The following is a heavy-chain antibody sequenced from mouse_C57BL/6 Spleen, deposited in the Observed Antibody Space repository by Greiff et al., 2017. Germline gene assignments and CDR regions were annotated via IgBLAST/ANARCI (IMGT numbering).Heavy chain of an antibody. CDR2: ISSGSSTI. J-gene: IGHJ1*03. D-gene: IGHD1-1*01. CDR1: GFTFSDYG. CDR3: ANYYSSSSWYFDV. Sequence: EVKLVESGGGLVKPGGSLKLSCAASGFTFSDYGMHWVRQAPEKGLEWVAYISSGSSTIYYADTVKGRFTISRDNAKNTLFLQMTSLRSEDTAMYYCANYYSSSSWYFDVWGTGTTVTVSS. V-gene: IGHV5-17*01.